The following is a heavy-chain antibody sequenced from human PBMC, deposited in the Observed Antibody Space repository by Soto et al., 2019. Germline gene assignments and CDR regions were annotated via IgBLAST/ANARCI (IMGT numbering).Heavy chain of an antibody. J-gene: IGHJ3*02. V-gene: IGHV4-34*01. CDR1: GGSFSGYY. CDR3: ARGVYSGYDSPPGRAFDI. CDR2: INHSGST. Sequence: SETLSLTCAIYGGSFSGYYWSWIRQPPGKGLEWIGEINHSGSTNYNPSLKSRVTISVDTSKNQFSLKLSSVTAADTAVYYCARGVYSGYDSPPGRAFDIWGQGTMVTVSS. D-gene: IGHD5-12*01.